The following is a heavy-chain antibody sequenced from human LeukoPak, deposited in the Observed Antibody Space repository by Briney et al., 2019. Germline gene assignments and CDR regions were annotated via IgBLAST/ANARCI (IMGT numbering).Heavy chain of an antibody. CDR1: GFTFSDHY. CDR3: ARWDSGSCSD. Sequence: GGSLRLSCAASGFTFSDHYMDWVRQAPGKGLEWVGRTKNKANSYTTEYAASVKGRFTISRDESKNSLYLQMNSLKTADTAVYYCARWDSGSCSDWGQGTLVTVSS. J-gene: IGHJ4*02. CDR2: TKNKANSYTT. V-gene: IGHV3-72*01. D-gene: IGHD1-26*01.